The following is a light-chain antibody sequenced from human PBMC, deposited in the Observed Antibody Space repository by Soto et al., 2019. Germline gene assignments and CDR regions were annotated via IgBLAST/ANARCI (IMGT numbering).Light chain of an antibody. V-gene: IGKV1-27*01. J-gene: IGKJ3*01. CDR3: QKYSSVPV. CDR1: QGIRNF. CDR2: AAS. Sequence: DIQMTQSPTSLSASVGDRVTITCQASQGIRNFVAWYQQKPGKAPKLLIYAASTLQSGVPSRFSGSGSGTDVTLTINSLQPEDFATYSCQKYSSVPVFGPGTKVEIK.